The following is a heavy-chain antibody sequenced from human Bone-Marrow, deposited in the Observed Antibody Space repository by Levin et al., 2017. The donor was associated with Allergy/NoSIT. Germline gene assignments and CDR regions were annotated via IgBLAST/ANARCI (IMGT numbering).Heavy chain of an antibody. V-gene: IGHV4-39*01. Sequence: SETLSLTCSVSGVSITSGSYNWGWIRQPPGKGLEWIGSIENRGWTYQKPPLKSRVTISVDTSKSQFSLKLTSVTAADTAIYYCARLGRSFDILTGDYKGPIEYWGQGTLVTVSS. CDR1: GVSITSGSYN. D-gene: IGHD3-9*01. CDR2: IENRGWT. J-gene: IGHJ4*02. CDR3: ARLGRSFDILTGDYKGPIEY.